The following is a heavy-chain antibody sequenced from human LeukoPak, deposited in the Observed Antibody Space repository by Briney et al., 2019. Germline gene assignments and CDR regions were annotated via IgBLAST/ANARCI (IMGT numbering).Heavy chain of an antibody. CDR3: ARRDGYSIFQH. V-gene: IGHV3-7*03. J-gene: IGHJ1*01. CDR1: GFTFSSSW. Sequence: RGSLRLSCAASGFTFSSSWMSWVRQAPGKGLEWVANINQDGSEKFYVDSMKGRFTISRDNARNSLYLQMNSLRAEDTAIYYCARRDGYSIFQHWGQGTLVTVSS. D-gene: IGHD5-24*01. CDR2: INQDGSEK.